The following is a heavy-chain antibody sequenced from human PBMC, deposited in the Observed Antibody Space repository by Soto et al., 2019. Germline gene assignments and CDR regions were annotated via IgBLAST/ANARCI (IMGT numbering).Heavy chain of an antibody. CDR2: ISRSGSRS. Sequence: VQLLESGGGLVQPGGSRRLSCAASGFTFNNFAMSWVRQAPGKGLEGVSSISRSGSRSYYADSVKGRFTISRDSSQNTLYLQMNSLRAEDTALYYCAKGGRSMTGTDCFDCWGQGTLVTVSS. J-gene: IGHJ4*02. CDR3: AKGGRSMTGTDCFDC. V-gene: IGHV3-23*01. CDR1: GFTFNNFA. D-gene: IGHD1-7*01.